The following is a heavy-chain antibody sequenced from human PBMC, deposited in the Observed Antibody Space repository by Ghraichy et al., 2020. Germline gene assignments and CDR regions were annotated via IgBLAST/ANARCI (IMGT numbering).Heavy chain of an antibody. CDR3: ARDLILRHQGRQDYYYYGMDV. Sequence: SETLSLTCTVSGGSISSYYWSWIRQPPGKGLEWIGYIYYSGSTNYNPSPKSRVTISVDTSKNQFSLKLSSVTAADTAVYYCARDLILRHQGRQDYYYYGMDVWGQGTTVTVSS. D-gene: IGHD2-21*01. CDR1: GGSISSYY. CDR2: IYYSGST. J-gene: IGHJ6*02. V-gene: IGHV4-59*01.